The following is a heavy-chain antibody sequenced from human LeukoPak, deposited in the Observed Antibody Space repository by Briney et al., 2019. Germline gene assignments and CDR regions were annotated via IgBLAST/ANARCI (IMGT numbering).Heavy chain of an antibody. V-gene: IGHV4-59*01. CDR3: ARRAGTNFDY. J-gene: IGHJ4*02. Sequence: SESLSLTCTVSGGSISSYYWSWIRQPPGKGLEWIGYIYYSVSTNYYPSLKSRVTISVDTSKNQFSLKLSSVTAADTAVYYCARRAGTNFDYWGQGTLVTVSS. CDR2: IYYSVST. D-gene: IGHD6-19*01. CDR1: GGSISSYY.